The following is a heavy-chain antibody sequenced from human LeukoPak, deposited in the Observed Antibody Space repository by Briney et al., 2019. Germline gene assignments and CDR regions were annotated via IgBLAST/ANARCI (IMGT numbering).Heavy chain of an antibody. CDR1: GFTFSSYG. D-gene: IGHD3-10*01. V-gene: IGHV3-30*18. J-gene: IGHJ4*02. Sequence: GGSLRLSCAASGFTFSSYGMHWVRQAPGKGLEWVAVISYDGSNKYYADSVKGRFTISRDNSKNTLYLQMNSLRAEDTAVYYCAKDLETMGTFDYWGQGTLVTVSS. CDR3: AKDLETMGTFDY. CDR2: ISYDGSNK.